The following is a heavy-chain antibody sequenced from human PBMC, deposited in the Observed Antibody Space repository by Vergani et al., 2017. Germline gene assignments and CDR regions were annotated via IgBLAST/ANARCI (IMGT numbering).Heavy chain of an antibody. V-gene: IGHV3-30*03. J-gene: IGHJ4*02. CDR2: ISYDGSNK. CDR1: GFTFSSYG. D-gene: IGHD3-10*01. Sequence: QVQLVESGGGVVQPGRSLRLSCAASGFTFSSYGMHWVRQAPGKGLEWVAVISYDGSNKYYADSVKGRFTISRDNSKNTLYLQMNSLRAEDTAVYYCARLWFGECFDYWGQGTLVTVSS. CDR3: ARLWFGECFDY.